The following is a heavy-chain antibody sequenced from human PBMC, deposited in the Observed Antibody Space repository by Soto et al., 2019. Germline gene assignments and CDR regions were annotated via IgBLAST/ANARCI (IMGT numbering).Heavy chain of an antibody. V-gene: IGHV3-23*01. CDR1: GFTFGSYG. CDR2: ISDSGDVT. CDR3: AKEGGHMRPFDC. D-gene: IGHD2-2*01. Sequence: EVRLLESGGALVQPGGSLRLSCAAYGFTFGSYGMNWVRQAPGKGQEWVSAISDSGDVTSYAHSVKGLFTISRDNSSNTLYLQMNSMRSEDTARYYCAKEGGHMRPFDCWGQGTLVTFAS. J-gene: IGHJ4*02.